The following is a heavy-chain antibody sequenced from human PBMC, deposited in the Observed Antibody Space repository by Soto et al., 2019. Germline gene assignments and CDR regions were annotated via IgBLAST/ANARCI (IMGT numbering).Heavy chain of an antibody. CDR1: VFTFRSSW. J-gene: IGHJ4*02. CDR2: INGDGSVI. CDR3: VRDIR. Sequence: EVQLVESGGGLVQPGGSLRLSCADSVFTFRSSWLYWVRQTPGKGPVWVSCINGDGSVIYYADSVKGRFTISRDNARDTLYLQMNSLTTEDSAVYYCVRDIRWGQGTLVSVSS. V-gene: IGHV3-74*01.